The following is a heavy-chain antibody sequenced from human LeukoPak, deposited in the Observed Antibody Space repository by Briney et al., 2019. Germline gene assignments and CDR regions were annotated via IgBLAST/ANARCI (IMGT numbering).Heavy chain of an antibody. CDR3: ARAYDFWSTAYYYGMDV. CDR1: GDSVSSNSAA. CDR2: TYYRSKWYN. V-gene: IGHV6-1*01. D-gene: IGHD3-3*01. J-gene: IGHJ6*02. Sequence: SQTLSLTCAISGDSVSSNSAAWNWIRQSPSRGLEWLGRTYYRSKWYNDYAVSVKGRITINPDTSKNQFSLQLNSVTPEDTAVYYCARAYDFWSTAYYYGMDVRGQGTTVTVSS.